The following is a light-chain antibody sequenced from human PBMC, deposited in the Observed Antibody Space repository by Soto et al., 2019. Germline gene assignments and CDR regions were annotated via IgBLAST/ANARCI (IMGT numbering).Light chain of an antibody. J-gene: IGKJ1*01. CDR3: QQYGSSPRT. Sequence: ENVLTQSPGTLSLSPGERATLSCRASQSVGSSYLAWYQQKPGQAPRLLIYGASSRATGIPDRFSGSGSGTDFTLTISRLESEDFAVYYCQQYGSSPRTFGQGTKVDIK. CDR1: QSVGSSY. V-gene: IGKV3-20*01. CDR2: GAS.